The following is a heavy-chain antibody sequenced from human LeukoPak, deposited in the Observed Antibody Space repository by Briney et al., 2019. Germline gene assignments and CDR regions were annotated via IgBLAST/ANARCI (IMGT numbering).Heavy chain of an antibody. CDR3: ARGGRRWLQKIGY. D-gene: IGHD5-24*01. J-gene: IGHJ4*02. CDR2: ISSSSSTI. Sequence: GGSLRLSCAASGFTFSSYSINWVRQAPGKGLEWVSYISSSSSTIYYADSVKGRFTISRDNAKNSLYLQMNSLRAEDTAVYYCARGGRRWLQKIGYWGQGTLVTVSS. CDR1: GFTFSSYS. V-gene: IGHV3-48*04.